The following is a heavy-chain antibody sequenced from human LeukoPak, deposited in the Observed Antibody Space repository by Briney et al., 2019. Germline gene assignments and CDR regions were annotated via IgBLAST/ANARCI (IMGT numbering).Heavy chain of an antibody. J-gene: IGHJ3*02. CDR1: GFTFSSYW. Sequence: PGGSLRLSCAASGFTFSSYWMSWVRQAPGKGLEWVANIKQDGSEKYYVDSVKGRFTISRGNSKNTLYLQMNSLRAEDTAVYYCAKCRGSYSGAFDIWGQGTMVTVSS. V-gene: IGHV3-7*01. D-gene: IGHD1-26*01. CDR2: IKQDGSEK. CDR3: AKCRGSYSGAFDI.